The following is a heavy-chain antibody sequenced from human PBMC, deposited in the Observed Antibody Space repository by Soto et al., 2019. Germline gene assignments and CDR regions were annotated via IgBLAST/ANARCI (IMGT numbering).Heavy chain of an antibody. Sequence: EVQLVESGGGLVKPGGSLRLSCAASGFTFSSYSMNWVRQAPGKGLEWVSAISSSRSYIYYADSVKGRFTISRDNAKNSLSLQVNSLRAEDTAVYYCAREGRAADLDYWGQGNLGTVSS. CDR1: GFTFSSYS. V-gene: IGHV3-21*01. CDR2: ISSSRSYI. D-gene: IGHD6-13*01. CDR3: AREGRAADLDY. J-gene: IGHJ4*02.